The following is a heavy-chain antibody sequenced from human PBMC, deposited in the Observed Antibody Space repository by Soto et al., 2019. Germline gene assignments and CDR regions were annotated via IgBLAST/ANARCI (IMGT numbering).Heavy chain of an antibody. J-gene: IGHJ6*03. D-gene: IGHD6-19*01. CDR2: IIPILGIE. CDR3: ARDRSSDPNYYYYMDV. CDR1: GGTFSSYA. Sequence: QVQLVQSGAEVKKPGSSVKVSCKASGGTFSSYAITWVRQAPGQGLGWMGRIIPILGIENYAQKFQDRVTITADKSTSTVYMELSSLRSEDTAVYYCARDRSSDPNYYYYMDVWGKGTTVTVSS. V-gene: IGHV1-69*04.